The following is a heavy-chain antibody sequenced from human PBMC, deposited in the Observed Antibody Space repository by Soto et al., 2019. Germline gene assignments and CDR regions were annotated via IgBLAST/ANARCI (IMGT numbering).Heavy chain of an antibody. D-gene: IGHD2-21*01. V-gene: IGHV3-15*01. CDR2: IKSKSDGGTA. CDR3: TTGPSSMIADY. J-gene: IGHJ4*02. Sequence: EMQLLESGGGSVKGGGSLRLPCVASGFPFTNAWMNWVRQAPGKGLEWVGRIKSKSDGGTADYAAPVKGRFTISRDDSKNTVYLQMNSLKSDDTAVYYCTTGPSSMIADYWGQGTLVTVSS. CDR1: GFPFTNAW.